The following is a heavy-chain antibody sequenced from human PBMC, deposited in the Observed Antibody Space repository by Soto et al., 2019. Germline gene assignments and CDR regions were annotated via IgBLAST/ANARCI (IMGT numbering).Heavy chain of an antibody. Sequence: PSETLSFTCAVYGGSFSGYYWSWIRQPPGKGLEWIGEINHSGSTNYNPSLKSRVTISVDTSKNQFSLKLSSVTAADTAVYYCASSWIYQRYYFDYWGHGTLVTVSS. CDR1: GGSFSGYY. D-gene: IGHD5-12*01. CDR2: INHSGST. CDR3: ASSWIYQRYYFDY. V-gene: IGHV4-34*01. J-gene: IGHJ4*01.